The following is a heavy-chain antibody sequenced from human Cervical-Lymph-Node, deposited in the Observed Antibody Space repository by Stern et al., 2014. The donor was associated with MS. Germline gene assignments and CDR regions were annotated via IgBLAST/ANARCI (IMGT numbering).Heavy chain of an antibody. Sequence: QLVQSGGGVVQPGRSLRLSCAASGFTFSSYGMHWVRQAPGKGLEWVAVISYDGSNKYYADSVKGRFTISRDNSKNTLYLQMNSLRAEDTAVYYCATSISRYSSGWCFDYWGQGTLVTVSS. V-gene: IGHV3-30*03. D-gene: IGHD6-19*01. J-gene: IGHJ4*02. CDR2: ISYDGSNK. CDR1: GFTFSSYG. CDR3: ATSISRYSSGWCFDY.